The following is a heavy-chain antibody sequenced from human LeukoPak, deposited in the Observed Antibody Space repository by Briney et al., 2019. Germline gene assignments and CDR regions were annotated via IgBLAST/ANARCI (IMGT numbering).Heavy chain of an antibody. CDR3: ARDRAPYSGSYWEGDAFDI. CDR2: IIPIFGTA. V-gene: IGHV1-69*06. CDR1: GGTFSSYA. D-gene: IGHD1-26*01. J-gene: IGHJ3*02. Sequence: SVKVSCKASGGTFSSYAISWVRQAPGQGLEWMGGIIPIFGTANYAQKFQGRVTITADKSTSTAYMDLSSLRSEDTAVYYCARDRAPYSGSYWEGDAFDIWGQGTMVTVSS.